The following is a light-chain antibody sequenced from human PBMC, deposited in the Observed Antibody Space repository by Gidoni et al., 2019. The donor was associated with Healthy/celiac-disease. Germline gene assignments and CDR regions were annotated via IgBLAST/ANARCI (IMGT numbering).Light chain of an antibody. V-gene: IGKV1-27*01. CDR1: QGISNY. CDR2: AAS. CDR3: QKYNSAPRT. J-gene: IGKJ1*01. Sequence: DIQMTQSPSSLSASVGYRVPIICRASQGISNYLDWYQQKPGKVPKLLIYAASTLQSGVPSRFSGSGSGTDFTLTISSLQPEDVATYYCQKYNSAPRTFGQGTKVEIK.